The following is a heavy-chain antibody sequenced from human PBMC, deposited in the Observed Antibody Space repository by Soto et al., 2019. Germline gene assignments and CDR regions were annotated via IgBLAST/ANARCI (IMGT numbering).Heavy chain of an antibody. J-gene: IGHJ6*02. V-gene: IGHV1-69*13. CDR3: ARDRFYYDSSGYYRSTYYYYGMDV. CDR2: IIPIFGTA. Sequence: SVKVSCKASGGTFSSYAISWVRQAPGQGLEWMGGIIPIFGTANYAQKFQGRVTIAADESTSTAYMELSSLRSEDTAVYYCARDRFYYDSSGYYRSTYYYYGMDVWGQGTTVTVSS. CDR1: GGTFSSYA. D-gene: IGHD3-22*01.